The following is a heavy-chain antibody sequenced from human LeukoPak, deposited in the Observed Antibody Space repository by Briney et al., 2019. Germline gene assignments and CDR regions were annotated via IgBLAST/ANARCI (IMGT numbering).Heavy chain of an antibody. D-gene: IGHD2-15*01. CDR2: IYNSGST. CDR1: GYSISSGYY. J-gene: IGHJ4*02. Sequence: PSETLSLTCTVSGYSISSGYYWGWIRQPPGKGLEWIGNIYNSGSTYYNPSLKSRVTISVDTSKNQFSLKLSSVTAEDTAVYYCARGGSSEYFDYWGQGTLVTVSS. V-gene: IGHV4-38-2*02. CDR3: ARGGSSEYFDY.